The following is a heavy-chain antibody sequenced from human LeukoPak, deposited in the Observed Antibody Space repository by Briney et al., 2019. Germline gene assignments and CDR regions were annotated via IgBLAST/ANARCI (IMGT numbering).Heavy chain of an antibody. V-gene: IGHV4-59*01. CDR1: GGSISSYY. CDR3: ARAPIVGATYFDY. J-gene: IGHJ4*02. Sequence: SETLSLTCSVSGGSISSYYWSWIRQPPGKGLEWIGHIYYSGSTNYNPSLKSRVTISVDTSKNQFSLKLSSVTAADTAVYYCARAPIVGATYFDYWGQGTLVTVSS. CDR2: IYYSGST. D-gene: IGHD1-26*01.